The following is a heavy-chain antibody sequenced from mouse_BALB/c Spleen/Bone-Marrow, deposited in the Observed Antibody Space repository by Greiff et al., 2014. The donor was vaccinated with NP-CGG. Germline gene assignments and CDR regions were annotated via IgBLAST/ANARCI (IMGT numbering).Heavy chain of an antibody. CDR1: GYTFTDYY. CDR2: INPNNGDT. J-gene: IGHJ3*01. D-gene: IGHD3-1*01. CDR3: VTKGSSGYGLFAY. V-gene: IGHV1-26*01. Sequence: VQLQQSGPELVKPGASVKMSCKASGYTFTDYYMKWVKQSHGKNLEWIGDINPNNGDTFCNQKFKGKATLTVDTSSSTAYMQLNSLTSEDSAVYDCVTKGSSGYGLFAYWGQGTLVTVSA.